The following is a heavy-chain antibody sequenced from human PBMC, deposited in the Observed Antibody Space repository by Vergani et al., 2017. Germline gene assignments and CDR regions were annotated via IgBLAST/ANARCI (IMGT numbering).Heavy chain of an antibody. J-gene: IGHJ4*02. CDR3: ARGGYSYGYAPFDY. Sequence: QVQLQQWGAGLLKPSETLSLTCAVYGGSFSGYYWSWIRQPPGKGLEWIGEINHSGSTNYNPSLKSRVTISVDTSKNQFSLKLSSVTAADTALYYCARGGYSYGYAPFDYWGQGTLVTVSS. V-gene: IGHV4-34*01. CDR2: INHSGST. D-gene: IGHD5-18*01. CDR1: GGSFSGYY.